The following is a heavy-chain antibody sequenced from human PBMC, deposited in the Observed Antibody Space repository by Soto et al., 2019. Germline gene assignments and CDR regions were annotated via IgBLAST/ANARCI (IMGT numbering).Heavy chain of an antibody. CDR3: ARGLGGPMGGNWFDP. CDR1: GYTFTSYG. CDR2: ISAYNGNT. D-gene: IGHD1-26*01. Sequence: ASVKLSCKASGYTFTSYGISWVRQAPGQGLEWMGWISAYNGNTNYAQKLQGRVTMTTDTSTSTAYMELRSLRSDDTAVYYCARGLGGPMGGNWFDPWGQGTLVTVSS. J-gene: IGHJ5*02. V-gene: IGHV1-18*01.